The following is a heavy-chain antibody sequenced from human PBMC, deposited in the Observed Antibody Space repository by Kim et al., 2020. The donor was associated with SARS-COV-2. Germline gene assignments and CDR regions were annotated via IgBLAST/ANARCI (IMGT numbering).Heavy chain of an antibody. CDR3: ARHPSMVRGNWAFDY. J-gene: IGHJ4*02. Sequence: SETLSLTCTVSGGSISSYYWSWIRQPPGKGLEWIGYIYYSGSTNYNPSLKSRVTISVDTSKNQFSLKLSSVTAADTAVYYCARHPSMVRGNWAFDYWGQGTLVTVSS. CDR1: GGSISSYY. CDR2: IYYSGST. D-gene: IGHD3-10*01. V-gene: IGHV4-59*08.